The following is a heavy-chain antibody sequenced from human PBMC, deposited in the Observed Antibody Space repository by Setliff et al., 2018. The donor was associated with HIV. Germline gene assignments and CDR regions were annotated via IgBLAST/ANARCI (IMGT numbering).Heavy chain of an antibody. CDR1: GFTFSGYA. V-gene: IGHV3-30*03. Sequence: QPGGSLRLSCAASGFTFSGYAMNWVRQAPGKGLEWISAIPPDGHHVYYADSMKGRVTVSRDNSNNTLYLQMNSLTPEDTAVYHCARYNSYWHTFDLWGQGTPVTVSS. CDR2: IPPDGHHV. D-gene: IGHD6-6*01. CDR3: ARYNSYWHTFDL. J-gene: IGHJ4*02.